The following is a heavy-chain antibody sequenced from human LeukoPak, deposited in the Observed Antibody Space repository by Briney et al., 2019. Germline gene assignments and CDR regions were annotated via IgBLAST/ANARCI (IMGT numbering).Heavy chain of an antibody. Sequence: GGSLRLSCATSGFTFSRYTMNWVRQAPGKGLEWLSSISGTSTTIYYTDSVKGRFTISRDNGKNSLFLQMNSLRDEDTAVYYCARDRRARRINDAFDIWGQGTMVTVSS. CDR1: GFTFSRYT. V-gene: IGHV3-48*02. CDR3: ARDRRARRINDAFDI. D-gene: IGHD2/OR15-2a*01. J-gene: IGHJ3*02. CDR2: ISGTSTTI.